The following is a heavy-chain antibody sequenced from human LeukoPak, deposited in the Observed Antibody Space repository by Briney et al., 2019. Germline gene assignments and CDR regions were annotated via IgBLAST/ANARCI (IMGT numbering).Heavy chain of an antibody. CDR1: GYSFTSYW. J-gene: IGHJ4*02. Sequence: GESLKISCKGSGYSFTSYWIGWVRQMPGKSLEWMGIIYPGDSDTRYSPSFHGQVTISADRSISTAYLQWSSLKASDTAMYYCARSHDYVWGSYRYTKYYFDYWGQGTLVTVSS. CDR3: ARSHDYVWGSYRYTKYYFDY. V-gene: IGHV5-51*01. D-gene: IGHD3-16*02. CDR2: IYPGDSDT.